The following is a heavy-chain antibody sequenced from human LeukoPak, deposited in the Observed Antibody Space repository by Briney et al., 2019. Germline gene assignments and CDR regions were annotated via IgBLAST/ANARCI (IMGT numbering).Heavy chain of an antibody. D-gene: IGHD6-13*01. V-gene: IGHV2-5*02. CDR1: GFSLSTSGVG. J-gene: IGHJ4*02. CDR2: TYWDDDK. CDR3: APSYSSSWLPPDFDY. Sequence: SGPTLVTPTQTLTLTCTFSGFSLSTSGVGVGWIRQPPGKALEWLALTYWDDDKRYSPSLKSRLTITKDTSKNQVVLTMTNMDPVDTATYCCAPSYSSSWLPPDFDYWGQGTLVTVSS.